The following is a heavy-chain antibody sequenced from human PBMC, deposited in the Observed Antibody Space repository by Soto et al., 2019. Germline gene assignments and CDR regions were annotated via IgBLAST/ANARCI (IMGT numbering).Heavy chain of an antibody. CDR2: IIPIFGTA. CDR3: ARADSPYDAFDI. Sequence: SVKVSCKASGGTFSSYAISWVRQAPGQGLEWMGGIIPIFGTANYAQKFQGRVTITADESTSTAYMELSSLRSEDAAVYYCARADSPYDAFDIWGQGTMVTVSS. V-gene: IGHV1-69*13. D-gene: IGHD3-22*01. CDR1: GGTFSSYA. J-gene: IGHJ3*02.